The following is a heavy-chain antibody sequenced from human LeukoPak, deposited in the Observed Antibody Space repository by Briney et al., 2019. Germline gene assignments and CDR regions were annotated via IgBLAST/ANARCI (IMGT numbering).Heavy chain of an antibody. Sequence: GGSLRLSCAASGFTFSSFNMNWVRRAPGKGLEWVSYISTSSSAMYYADSVKGRLAISRDNAKNSLYLQMNSPRDGDTAVYYCASEGRIPVAGTRRYFDYWGQGTLVTVSS. CDR3: ASEGRIPVAGTRRYFDY. CDR2: ISTSSSAM. J-gene: IGHJ4*02. CDR1: GFTFSSFN. D-gene: IGHD6-19*01. V-gene: IGHV3-48*02.